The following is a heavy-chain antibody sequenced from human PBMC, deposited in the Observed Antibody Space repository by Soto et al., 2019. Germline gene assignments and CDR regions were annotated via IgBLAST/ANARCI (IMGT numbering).Heavy chain of an antibody. D-gene: IGHD2-21*02. J-gene: IGHJ4*02. Sequence: QVQLQESGPGLVKPSQTLSLTCTVSGGSISSGGYYWSWIRQHPGKGLEWIGYIYSSGSTYYNPSLKSRITIPVDTSKNHFFLKRSSVTAADTAVYYWARVDTVTATDNFDYWGQGTLVTVSS. CDR2: IYSSGST. V-gene: IGHV4-31*03. CDR3: ARVDTVTATDNFDY. CDR1: GGSISSGGYY.